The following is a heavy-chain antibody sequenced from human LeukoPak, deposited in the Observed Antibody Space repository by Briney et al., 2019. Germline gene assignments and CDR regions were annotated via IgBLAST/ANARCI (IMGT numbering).Heavy chain of an antibody. CDR1: GFTFNNYG. V-gene: IGHV3-30*02. J-gene: IGHJ5*02. CDR3: ARGRGYSQSNWVDP. CDR2: IRYNGNNQ. Sequence: GGSLRLSCAASGFTFNNYGMHWVRQAPGKGLEWVAFIRYNGNNQYYADSVKGRFTISRDNSKNTLYLQMNSLRAEDTAVYYCARGRGYSQSNWVDPWGQGTMVTVSA. D-gene: IGHD5-18*01.